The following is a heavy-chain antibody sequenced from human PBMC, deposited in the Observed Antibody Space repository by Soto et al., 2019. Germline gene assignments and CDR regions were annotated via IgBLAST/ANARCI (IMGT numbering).Heavy chain of an antibody. D-gene: IGHD4-17*01. Sequence: QVQVVQSGAEVKKPGSSVRVSCRASGGTFTSYAFSWVRQAPGQWLEWMGGIIPVFGTPIYAQKFQGRVTISADEISRTAYMDLSSLRSGDSAVYYCATGPPYATLPYAMDVWGQGTKVTVSS. CDR2: IIPVFGTP. J-gene: IGHJ6*02. V-gene: IGHV1-69*01. CDR3: ATGPPYATLPYAMDV. CDR1: GGTFTSYA.